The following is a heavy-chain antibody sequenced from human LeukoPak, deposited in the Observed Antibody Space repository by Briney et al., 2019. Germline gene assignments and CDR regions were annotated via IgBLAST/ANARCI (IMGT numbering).Heavy chain of an antibody. V-gene: IGHV3-53*05. CDR2: IYSGGST. CDR1: GFTVSSDY. Sequence: GGSLRLSCAASGFTVSSDYMSWVRQAPGKGLEGVSVIYSGGSTYADTVKGRFTISRDKSKNTVYLQMNSLRFEDTAMYYCAGNWFDPWGQGTLVTVSS. J-gene: IGHJ5*02. CDR3: AGNWFDP.